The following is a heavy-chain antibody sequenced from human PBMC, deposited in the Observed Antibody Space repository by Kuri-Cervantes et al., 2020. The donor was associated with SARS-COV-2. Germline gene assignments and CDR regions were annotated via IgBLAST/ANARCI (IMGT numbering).Heavy chain of an antibody. CDR2: IIPILGIA. J-gene: IGHJ5*02. D-gene: IGHD6-6*01. CDR3: ARDGAARPSYNWLDP. Sequence: SVKVSCKASGGTFSSYAISWVRQAPGQGLEWMGRIIPILGIANYAQKFQGRVTITADKSTSTAYMELSSLRSEDTAVYYCARDGAARPSYNWLDPWGQGTLVTVSS. V-gene: IGHV1-69*04. CDR1: GGTFSSYA.